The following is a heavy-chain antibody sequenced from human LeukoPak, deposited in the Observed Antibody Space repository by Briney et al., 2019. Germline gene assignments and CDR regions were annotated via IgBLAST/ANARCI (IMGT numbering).Heavy chain of an antibody. CDR3: AKCSIGSRANWFDP. CDR2: ISGSGGST. Sequence: GGSLRLSCAASGFTFSSYAMSWVRQAPGKGLEWVSAISGSGGSTYYADSVKGRFTISRDNSKNTLYLQMNSMRAEDTAVYYCAKCSIGSRANWFDPWGQGTLVTVSS. J-gene: IGHJ5*02. CDR1: GFTFSSYA. V-gene: IGHV3-23*01. D-gene: IGHD3-10*02.